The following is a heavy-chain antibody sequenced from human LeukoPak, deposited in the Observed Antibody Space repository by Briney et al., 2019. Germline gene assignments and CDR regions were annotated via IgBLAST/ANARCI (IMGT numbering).Heavy chain of an antibody. J-gene: IGHJ4*02. CDR2: IWYDGSNK. CDR1: GFTFSSYG. V-gene: IGHV3-33*06. D-gene: IGHD3-3*01. Sequence: PGGSLRLSCAASGFTFSSYGMHWVRQAPGKGLEWVAVIWYDGSNKYYADSVKGRFTISRDNSKNTLYLQMNSLRAEDTAVYYCAKDEGSHDFWSGYPDYWGQGTLVTVSS. CDR3: AKDEGSHDFWSGYPDY.